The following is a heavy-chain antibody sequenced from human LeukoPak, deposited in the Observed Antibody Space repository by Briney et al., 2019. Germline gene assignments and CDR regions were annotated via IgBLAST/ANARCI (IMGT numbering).Heavy chain of an antibody. CDR2: ISSNGDNT. J-gene: IGHJ4*02. CDR3: ARWGLGPSFDY. D-gene: IGHD1-26*01. CDR1: GFSFSDFS. V-gene: IGHV3-11*01. Sequence: GGSLRLSCAASGFSFSDFSMSWIRQTPGGGLECISYISSNGDNTFYAESVKGRFTISRDNARNVVYLQMSSLRVDDTAVYYCARWGLGPSFDYWGQGTLVTVSS.